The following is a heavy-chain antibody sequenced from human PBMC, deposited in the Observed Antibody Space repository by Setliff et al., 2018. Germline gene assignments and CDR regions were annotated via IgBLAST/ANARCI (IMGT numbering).Heavy chain of an antibody. Sequence: GGSLRLSCVASGFSISNYWMAWVRQAPGKGLEWVADIRQDATNKYYVDPVEGRFTISRDNSKNSLFLEMNSLRVEDTALYYCLVAYTSSWYSSGFDPWGQGTLVTVSS. V-gene: IGHV3-7*03. CDR3: LVAYTSSWYSSGFDP. CDR1: GFSISNYW. CDR2: IRQDATNK. D-gene: IGHD6-13*01. J-gene: IGHJ5*02.